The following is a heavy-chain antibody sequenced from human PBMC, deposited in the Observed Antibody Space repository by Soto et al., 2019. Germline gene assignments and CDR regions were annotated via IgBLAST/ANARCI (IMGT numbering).Heavy chain of an antibody. J-gene: IGHJ6*02. V-gene: IGHV3-21*01. D-gene: IGHD6-6*01. CDR3: ARGGDSSSSFYYYYGMDV. CDR2: ISSSSSYI. Sequence: GGSLRLSCAASGFTFSSYSMNWVRQAPGKGLEWVSSISSSSSYIYYAASVKGRFTISRDNAKNPLYLQMNSLRAEDTAVYYCARGGDSSSSFYYYYGMDVWGQGTTVTVSS. CDR1: GFTFSSYS.